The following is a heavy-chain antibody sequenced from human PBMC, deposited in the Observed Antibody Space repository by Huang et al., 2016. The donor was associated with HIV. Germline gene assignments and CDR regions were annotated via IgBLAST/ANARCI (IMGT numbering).Heavy chain of an antibody. V-gene: IGHV4-34*01. D-gene: IGHD6-6*01. CDR1: GGSFTGYY. Sequence: QVQLQQWGAGLLKPSVTLSLTCAVYGGSFTGYYWSWFRQPPGQGLEWIGEIAHSGRTNYDPALKSRVTMSVDTSKNQVSLRLISGTAADTAMYYCASATHSARTLDFWGQGTLVTVSS. CDR2: IAHSGRT. J-gene: IGHJ4*02. CDR3: ASATHSARTLDF.